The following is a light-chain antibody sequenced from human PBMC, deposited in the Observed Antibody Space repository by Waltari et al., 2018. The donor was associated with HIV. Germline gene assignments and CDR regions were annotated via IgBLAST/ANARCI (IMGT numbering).Light chain of an antibody. CDR3: SSYTSSSTRV. CDR1: SSDVGGYNY. J-gene: IGLJ3*02. CDR2: DVS. Sequence: QSALTQPASVSGSPGQSITISCTGTSSDVGGYNYVSRYQRHPGKAPKLIIYDVSNRPSGVSKRVSGSKSGNRASLTISGRQAEDEADYYCSSYTSSSTRVFGGGTTVTVL. V-gene: IGLV2-14*03.